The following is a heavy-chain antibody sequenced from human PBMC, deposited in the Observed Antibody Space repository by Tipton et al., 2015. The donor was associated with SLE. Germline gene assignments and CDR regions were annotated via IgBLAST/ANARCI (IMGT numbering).Heavy chain of an antibody. Sequence: QSGAEVKKPGASVKVSCKASGYTFTGYYMHWVRQAPGQGLEWMGWINPNSGGTNYAQKFQGRVTMTRDTSISTAYMELSRLRSDDTAVYYCARGVPTRYCSGGSCYSRVGFDYWGQGTLVTVSS. V-gene: IGHV1-2*02. D-gene: IGHD2-15*01. CDR2: INPNSGGT. CDR1: GYTFTGYY. J-gene: IGHJ4*02. CDR3: ARGVPTRYCSGGSCYSRVGFDY.